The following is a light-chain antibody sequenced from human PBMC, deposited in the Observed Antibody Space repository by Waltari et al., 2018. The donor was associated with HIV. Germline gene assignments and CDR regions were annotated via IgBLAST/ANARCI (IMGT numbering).Light chain of an antibody. V-gene: IGKV3-20*01. CDR1: QSLSSTY. J-gene: IGKJ1*01. CDR2: GAS. Sequence: EIVLTQSPGTLSLSPGESATLSCRASQSLSSTYLAWYQHKPAQSPRLLIYGASTRATGIPGRFSGSGSGTDFTLTISRLEPEDFAVYYCQQYGSSSWTFGQGTKVEI. CDR3: QQYGSSSWT.